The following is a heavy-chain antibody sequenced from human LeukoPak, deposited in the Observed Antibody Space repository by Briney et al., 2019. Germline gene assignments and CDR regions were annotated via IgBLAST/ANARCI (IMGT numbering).Heavy chain of an antibody. CDR2: MTASSVTF. J-gene: IGHJ4*01. CDR3: AGSLTGYDPLSAF. D-gene: IGHD3-9*01. V-gene: IGHV3-48*03. Sequence: PGGSLRLSCEVSGFTFSSYAMNWVRQVPGRGLEWIAYMTASSVTFYYADSVRGRFTISRDNAKNSLFLQMDSLTVEDTAVYYCAGSLTGYDPLSAFWVHGTLVTVSS. CDR1: GFTFSSYA.